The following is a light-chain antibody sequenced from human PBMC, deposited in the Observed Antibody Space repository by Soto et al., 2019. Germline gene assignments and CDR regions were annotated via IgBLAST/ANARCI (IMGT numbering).Light chain of an antibody. V-gene: IGKV1-5*01. J-gene: IGKJ1*01. CDR1: QTISGX. CDR3: QQYKSYPWT. Sequence: DIQMTQSPSTLSASVGDGVTITCRASQTISGXLAWYQQRPGKAPKLLISDASSLRSGVPSRFSGSGSGTEFTLTISSLQPDDFGSYYCQQYKSYPWTFGHGTTVEV. CDR2: DAS.